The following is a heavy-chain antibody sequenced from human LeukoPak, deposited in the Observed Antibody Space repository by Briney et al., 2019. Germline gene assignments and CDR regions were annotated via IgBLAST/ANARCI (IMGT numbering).Heavy chain of an antibody. V-gene: IGHV3-30*04. CDR2: ISYDGSNK. Sequence: PGGSLRLSCAASGFTFSSYAMHWVRQAPGKGLEWVAVISYDGSNKYYADSVKGRFTISRDNSKNTLYLQMNSLRAEDTPVYYCARDSDDYSNRYFDYWGQGTLVTVSS. CDR3: ARDSDDYSNRYFDY. J-gene: IGHJ4*02. CDR1: GFTFSSYA. D-gene: IGHD4-11*01.